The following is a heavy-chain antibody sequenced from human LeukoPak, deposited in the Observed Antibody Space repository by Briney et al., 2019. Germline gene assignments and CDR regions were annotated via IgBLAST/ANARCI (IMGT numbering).Heavy chain of an antibody. CDR1: GFTFSDYW. CDR3: ARDRASGLDY. Sequence: PGGSLRLSCAASGFTFSDYWMHWVRQAPGKGLMWVSLINSDGSRTTYADSVKGRFTISRDNAKNTLYLQMNSLRAEDTAVYYCARDRASGLDYWGQGTLVTVSS. J-gene: IGHJ4*02. CDR2: INSDGSRT. D-gene: IGHD6-19*01. V-gene: IGHV3-74*01.